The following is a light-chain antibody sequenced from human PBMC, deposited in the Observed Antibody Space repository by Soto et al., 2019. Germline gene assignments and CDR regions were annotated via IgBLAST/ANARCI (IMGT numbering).Light chain of an antibody. CDR1: QSVTNTY. Sequence: EIVLTQSPGTVSLSPGERATLSCRASQSVTNTYLAWYQQKPGQAPRLLIYGVSSRATGIPDRFSASGSGTDFYLTISRLEPEDFAVYYCLNYGTLPYGFGQGTKLEIK. V-gene: IGKV3-20*01. CDR2: GVS. J-gene: IGKJ2*03. CDR3: LNYGTLPYG.